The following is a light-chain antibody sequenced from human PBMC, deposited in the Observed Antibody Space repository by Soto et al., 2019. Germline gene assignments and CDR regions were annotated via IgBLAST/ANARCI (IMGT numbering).Light chain of an antibody. V-gene: IGLV2-14*03. CDR1: SSDIGGYNY. J-gene: IGLJ1*01. CDR2: DVS. CDR3: SAYTSTSTLYV. Sequence: QSALTQPASVSGSPGQSITISCTGTSSDIGGYNYVSWYQQLPGKVPKLIIYDVSNRPSGVSERVSGSKSGNAATLTISGLQAEDEADDYCSAYTSTSTLYVFGTGTKVTVL.